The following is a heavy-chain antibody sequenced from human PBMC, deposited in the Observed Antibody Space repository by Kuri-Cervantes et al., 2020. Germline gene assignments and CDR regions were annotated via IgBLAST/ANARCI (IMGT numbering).Heavy chain of an antibody. CDR2: MYYSGST. J-gene: IGHJ6*02. V-gene: IGHV4-39*07. CDR3: ARESGGYDFHYYYGMDV. CDR1: GGSISSSSYY. D-gene: IGHD5-12*01. Sequence: SETLSLTCTVSGGSISSSSYYWGWIRQPPGKGLEWIGSMYYSGSTYYNPSLKSRVTISVDTSKNQFSLKLSSVTAADTAVYYCARESGGYDFHYYYGMDVWGQGTTVTVSS.